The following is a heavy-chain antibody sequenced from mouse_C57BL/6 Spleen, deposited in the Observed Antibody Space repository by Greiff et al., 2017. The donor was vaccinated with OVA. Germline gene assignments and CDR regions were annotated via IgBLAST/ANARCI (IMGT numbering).Heavy chain of an antibody. CDR3: ARPHGYDGDY. V-gene: IGHV1-26*01. D-gene: IGHD2-2*01. CDR1: GYTFTDYY. CDR2: LNPNNGGT. Sequence: EVQLQQSGPELVKPGASVKISCKASGYTFTDYYMNWVKQSHGKSLEWIGDLNPNNGGTSYNQKFKGKATLTVDKSSSTAYMELRSLTSEDSAVYDCARPHGYDGDYWGQGTTRTVSS. J-gene: IGHJ2*01.